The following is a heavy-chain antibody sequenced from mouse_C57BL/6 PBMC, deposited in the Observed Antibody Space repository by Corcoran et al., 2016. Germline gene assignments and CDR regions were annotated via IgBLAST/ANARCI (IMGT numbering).Heavy chain of an antibody. CDR3: ARRVDPLYYFDY. V-gene: IGHV1-26*01. Sequence: EVQLQQSGPQLVKPGASVKISCKASGYTFTDYYMNWVKQSHGKSLEWIGDINPNNGGTSYNQKFKGKATFTVDKSSSTAYMELRSLTSEDSAVYYCARRVDPLYYFDYWGQGTTLTVSS. CDR2: INPNNGGT. J-gene: IGHJ2*01. CDR1: GYTFTDYY.